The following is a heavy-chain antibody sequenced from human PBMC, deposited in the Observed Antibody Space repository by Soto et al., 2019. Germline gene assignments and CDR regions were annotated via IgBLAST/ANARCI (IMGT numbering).Heavy chain of an antibody. J-gene: IGHJ6*02. CDR2: IYYTGSA. CDR1: GGSISSGSYY. V-gene: IGHV4-39*07. CDR3: ARRYSGSARMAV. D-gene: IGHD3-10*01. Sequence: PSETLSLTCTVSGGSISSGSYYWGWIRQPPGKGLEWIGNIYYTGSAYYNPSLKSQVTISVDTSKNQFSLKLNSVTAADTAVYYCARRYSGSARMAVWGQGTTVPVS.